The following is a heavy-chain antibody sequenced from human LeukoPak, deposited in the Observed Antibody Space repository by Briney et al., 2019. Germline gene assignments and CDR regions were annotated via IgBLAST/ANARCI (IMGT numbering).Heavy chain of an antibody. Sequence: SETLSLTCAVYGGSFSGYYWSWIRQTPGKGLEWIGEINHSGSTKHNPSLKSRVTISVDTSKNQFSLKLSSVTAADTAVYYCARGQGCGGDCYPYYFDYWGQGTLVTVSS. CDR2: INHSGST. CDR1: GGSFSGYY. J-gene: IGHJ4*02. CDR3: ARGQGCGGDCYPYYFDY. V-gene: IGHV4-34*01. D-gene: IGHD2-21*02.